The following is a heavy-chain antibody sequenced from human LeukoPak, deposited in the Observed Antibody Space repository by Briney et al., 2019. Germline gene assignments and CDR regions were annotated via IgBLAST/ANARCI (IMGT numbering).Heavy chain of an antibody. J-gene: IGHJ4*02. D-gene: IGHD1-26*01. Sequence: SEALSLTCAHSGGSLTRYFSCCVRERPQGRVECSGYIYYSGSTNYKPSLKSRVNMSVDTSKQQFYLNLKSATAADTAVYYCARGHLGPTIPFDYWGQGTLVTVSS. CDR1: GGSLTRYF. CDR2: IYYSGST. CDR3: ARGHLGPTIPFDY. V-gene: IGHV4-59*01.